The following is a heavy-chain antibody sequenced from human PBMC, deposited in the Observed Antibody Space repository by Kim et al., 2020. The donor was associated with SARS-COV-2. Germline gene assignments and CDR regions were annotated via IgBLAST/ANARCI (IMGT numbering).Heavy chain of an antibody. D-gene: IGHD2-15*01. Sequence: GGSLRLSCAASGFTFSNAWMSWVRQAPGKGLEWVGRIKSKTDGGTTDYAAPVKGRFTISRDDSKNTLYLQMNSLKTEDTAVYYCTTGGLSGGAPGDYYYGMDVWGQGTTVTVSS. V-gene: IGHV3-15*01. CDR2: IKSKTDGGTT. CDR3: TTGGLSGGAPGDYYYGMDV. J-gene: IGHJ6*02. CDR1: GFTFSNAW.